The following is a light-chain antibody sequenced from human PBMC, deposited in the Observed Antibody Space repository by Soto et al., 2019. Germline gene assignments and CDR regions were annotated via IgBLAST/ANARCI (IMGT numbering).Light chain of an antibody. Sequence: EVLLTQSPGTLSLSPGERATLSCRTSQIVSSSHLAWYQQKSGHAPRLLIYGVSSRATGIPDRFSGGGSGTDFTLIISRMEPEDFAAYYCQLHDPSLPGYTFGRGTKLDIK. CDR1: QIVSSSH. J-gene: IGKJ2*01. V-gene: IGKV3-20*01. CDR2: GVS. CDR3: QLHDPSLPGYT.